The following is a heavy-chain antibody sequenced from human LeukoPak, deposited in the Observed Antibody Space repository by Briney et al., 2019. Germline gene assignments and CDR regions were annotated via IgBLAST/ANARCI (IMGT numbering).Heavy chain of an antibody. V-gene: IGHV4-34*01. J-gene: IGHJ6*03. D-gene: IGHD3-3*01. CDR2: INHSGST. CDR3: ARVAIFLDMDV. CDR1: GGFLRGYY. Sequence: SETRSLTCALYGGFLRGYYWSWIRQPPGKGLEWIGEINHSGSTNYNPSLKSRVTVSVDTSKNQFSLKLSSVTAADTAVYYCARVAIFLDMDVWGKGTTVTVSS.